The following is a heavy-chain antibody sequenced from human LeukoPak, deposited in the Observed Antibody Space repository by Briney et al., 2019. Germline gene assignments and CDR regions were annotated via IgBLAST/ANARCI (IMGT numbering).Heavy chain of an antibody. D-gene: IGHD3-16*02. V-gene: IGHV1-18*01. CDR2: ISPYNGNT. Sequence: ASVKVSCKASGYASTNYVISWVRQAPGQGLEWMGWISPYNGNTDYAEKLQDRVTMTADTSTSTVYVELQSLRSDDTAVYYCARELPVWGSYRYFGYWGQGTVVTVSS. CDR1: GYASTNYV. CDR3: ARELPVWGSYRYFGY. J-gene: IGHJ4*02.